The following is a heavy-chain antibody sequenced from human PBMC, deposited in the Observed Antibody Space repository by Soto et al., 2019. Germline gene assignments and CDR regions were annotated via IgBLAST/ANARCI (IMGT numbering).Heavy chain of an antibody. CDR2: IDPSDSYT. J-gene: IGHJ6*02. D-gene: IGHD3-10*01. Sequence: PGESLKISCNGSGYSFTSYWISWVRQMPGKGLEWMGRIDPSDSYTNYSPSFQGHVTISADKSISTAYLQWSSLKASGTAMYYCARHHYYGSGSYYNEPFLYGMDVWGQGTAVTVSS. CDR1: GYSFTSYW. CDR3: ARHHYYGSGSYYNEPFLYGMDV. V-gene: IGHV5-10-1*01.